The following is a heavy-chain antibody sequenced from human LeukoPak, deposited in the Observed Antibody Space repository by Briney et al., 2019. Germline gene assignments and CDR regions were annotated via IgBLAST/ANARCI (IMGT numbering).Heavy chain of an antibody. CDR3: ARLGAVADNFDY. D-gene: IGHD6-19*01. CDR2: IIPIFGTA. J-gene: IGHJ4*02. V-gene: IGHV1-69*05. Sequence: SVKVSCKASGGTFSSYAISWVRQAPGQGLEWMGRIIPIFGTANYAQKFQGRVTMTTDESTSTAYMELSSLRSEDTAVYYCARLGAVADNFDYWGQGTLVTVSS. CDR1: GGTFSSYA.